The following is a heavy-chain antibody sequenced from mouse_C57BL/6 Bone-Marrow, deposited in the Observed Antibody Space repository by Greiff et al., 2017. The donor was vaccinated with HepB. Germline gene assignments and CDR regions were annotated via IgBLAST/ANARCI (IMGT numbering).Heavy chain of an antibody. CDR1: GYSFTGYY. V-gene: IGHV1-42*01. J-gene: IGHJ2*01. CDR3: ARSFPIYYDYDGY. D-gene: IGHD2-4*01. CDR2: INPSTGGT. Sequence: VQLQQSGPELVKPGASVKISCKASGYSFTGYYMNWVKQSPEKSLEWIGEINPSTGGTTYNQKFKAKATLTVDKSSSTAYMQLKSLTSEDSAVYYCARSFPIYYDYDGYWGQGTTLTVSS.